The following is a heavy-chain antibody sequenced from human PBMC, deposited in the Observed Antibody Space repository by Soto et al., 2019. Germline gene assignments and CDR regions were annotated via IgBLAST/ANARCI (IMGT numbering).Heavy chain of an antibody. CDR3: VSGLGAGSYHPRSQYYYYGMDV. D-gene: IGHD3-16*02. V-gene: IGHV4-59*12. CDR1: GGSISSYY. CDR2: NYYSGST. Sequence: SETLSLTCTVSGGSISSYYWSWIRQPPGKELEWIGYNYYSGSTNYNPSLKSRVTISVDTSKTQFSLKLSFVTAADTAVYYCVSGLGAGSYHPRSQYYYYGMDVWGQGTTVTVSS. J-gene: IGHJ6*02.